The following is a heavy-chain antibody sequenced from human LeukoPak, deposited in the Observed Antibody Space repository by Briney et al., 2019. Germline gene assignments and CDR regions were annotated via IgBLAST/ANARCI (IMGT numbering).Heavy chain of an antibody. Sequence: PGGCLRLSCAASGFTFSSYGMHWVRQAPGKGLEWVEVIWYDGSNKYYADSVKGRFTSSRDNSKNTLYLQMNSIRAEDTAVYQSAKDRNYGGNLLAYSGQGNLVTVSS. V-gene: IGHV3-33*06. CDR2: IWYDGSNK. J-gene: IGHJ4*02. CDR3: AKDRNYGGNLLAY. D-gene: IGHD4-23*01. CDR1: GFTFSSYG.